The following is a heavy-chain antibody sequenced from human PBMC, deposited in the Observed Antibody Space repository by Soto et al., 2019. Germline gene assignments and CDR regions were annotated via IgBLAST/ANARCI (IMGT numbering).Heavy chain of an antibody. CDR1: GGTFNFYT. CDR3: ATSYGSGSTHFDS. Sequence: QVQLVQSGAEVMKPGSSVRVSCTTSGGTFNFYTINWVRQAPGRGLEWVGRGNPIVGMSNSAQKCQGRGTITADKSTNIAYMDLTRLKSEDTAVYYCATSYGSGSTHFDSWGQGTLVTVSS. V-gene: IGHV1-69*02. CDR2: GNPIVGMS. D-gene: IGHD3-10*01. J-gene: IGHJ4*02.